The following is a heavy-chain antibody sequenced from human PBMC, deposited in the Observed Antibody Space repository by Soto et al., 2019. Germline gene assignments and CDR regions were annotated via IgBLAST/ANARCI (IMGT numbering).Heavy chain of an antibody. V-gene: IGHV3-20*04. CDR2: INWNGGST. CDR3: ARKAQIAVAGELADNDAFDI. D-gene: IGHD6-19*01. Sequence: PGGSLRLSCAASGFTFDDYGMSWVRQAPGKGLEWVSGINWNGGSTGYADSVKGRFTISRDNAKNSLYLQMNSLRAEDTAVYYCARKAQIAVAGELADNDAFDIWGQGTMVTVSS. CDR1: GFTFDDYG. J-gene: IGHJ3*02.